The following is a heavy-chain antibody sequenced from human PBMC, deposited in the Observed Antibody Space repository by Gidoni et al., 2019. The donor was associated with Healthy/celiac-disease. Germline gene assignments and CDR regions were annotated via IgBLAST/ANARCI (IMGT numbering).Heavy chain of an antibody. D-gene: IGHD1-1*01. CDR2: ISSSSSYI. CDR3: AREANGGAGNWNPITYYYYYMDV. V-gene: IGHV3-21*01. J-gene: IGHJ6*03. Sequence: LEWVSSISSSSSYIYYADSVKGRFTISRDNAKNSLYLQMNSLRAEDTAVYYCAREANGGAGNWNPITYYYYYMDVWGKGTTVTVSS.